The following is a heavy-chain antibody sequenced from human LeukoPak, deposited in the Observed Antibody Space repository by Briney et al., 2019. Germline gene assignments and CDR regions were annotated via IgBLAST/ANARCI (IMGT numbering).Heavy chain of an antibody. CDR2: INWNGGST. CDR1: GFTFDDYG. CDR3: AQMGYCSSTSCYTGFDY. J-gene: IGHJ4*02. D-gene: IGHD2-2*02. Sequence: GGSLRLSCAAAGFTFDDYGMSWVRQAQGKGLEWVSGINWNGGSTGYADSLKGRFTITRDNAKNSLYLQMNSLRAEDTALYYCAQMGYCSSTSCYTGFDYWGQGTLVTVSS. V-gene: IGHV3-20*04.